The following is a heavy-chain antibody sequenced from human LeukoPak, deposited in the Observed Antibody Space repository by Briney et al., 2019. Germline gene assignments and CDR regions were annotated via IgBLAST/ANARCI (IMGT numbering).Heavy chain of an antibody. CDR1: GFTFSSYA. V-gene: IGHV3-23*01. J-gene: IGHJ4*02. CDR3: ARGMYSSGWYSDY. Sequence: GGSLRLSCAASGFTFSSYAMSWVRQAPGKGLEWVSAISGSGGNTYYTDSVKGRFTISRDNSKSTLYLQMNSLRVEDTAVYYCARGMYSSGWYSDYWGQGTLVTVSS. CDR2: ISGSGGNT. D-gene: IGHD6-19*01.